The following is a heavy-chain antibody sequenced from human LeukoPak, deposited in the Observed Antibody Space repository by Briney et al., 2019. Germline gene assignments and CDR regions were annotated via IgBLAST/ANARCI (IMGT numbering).Heavy chain of an antibody. Sequence: SETLSLTCTVSGGSISSGSYYWSWIRQPAGKGLEWIGRIYTSGSTNYNPSLKSRVTISVDTSKNQFSLKLSSVTAADTAVYYCARDADHWGQGTLVTVSS. V-gene: IGHV4-61*02. CDR1: GGSISSGSYY. J-gene: IGHJ4*02. CDR3: ARDADH. CDR2: IYTSGST.